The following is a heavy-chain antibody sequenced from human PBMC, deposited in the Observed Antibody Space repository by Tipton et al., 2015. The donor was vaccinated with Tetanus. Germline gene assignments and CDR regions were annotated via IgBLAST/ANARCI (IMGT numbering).Heavy chain of an antibody. CDR3: ARERGDFICYGMDV. CDR1: GYTFTGYY. V-gene: IGHV1-2*02. J-gene: IGHJ6*02. D-gene: IGHD2-21*01. CDR2: IDPNSGDT. Sequence: QVQLVQSGAELKKPGASVKVSCTASGYTFTGYYMYWVRQAPGQGLEWVGWIDPNSGDTIYAQNFQGTVTMTSDTSISTVYMEPSRLRSDDTAVYYCARERGDFICYGMDVWGPGTTVTVSS.